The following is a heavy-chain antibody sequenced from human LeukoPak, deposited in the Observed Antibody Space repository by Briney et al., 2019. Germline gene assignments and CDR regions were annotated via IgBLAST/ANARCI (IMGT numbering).Heavy chain of an antibody. Sequence: ASETLSLTCTVSGDSISRYYWSWIRQPPGKGLEWIGYIYYSGSTNYNPSLKSRVTISVGTSKNQFSLKLSSVTAADTAVYYRARHFRVAGTYYYYYYYMDVWGKGTTVTISS. V-gene: IGHV4-59*08. D-gene: IGHD6-19*01. CDR1: GDSISRYY. CDR2: IYYSGST. CDR3: ARHFRVAGTYYYYYYYMDV. J-gene: IGHJ6*03.